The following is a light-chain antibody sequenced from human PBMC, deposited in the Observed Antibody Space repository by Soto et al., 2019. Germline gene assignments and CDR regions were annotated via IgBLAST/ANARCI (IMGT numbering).Light chain of an antibody. V-gene: IGKV3-15*01. CDR1: QRVSSN. Sequence: EIVMTQSPATLSVSPGERATLSCRASQRVSSNLAWYQQKPGQTPKLLIYVASTRATGIPARFSGSGSGTEFTLTISSLQSEDFAVYYCQQYNVWPLTFGGGTKVECK. CDR3: QQYNVWPLT. J-gene: IGKJ4*01. CDR2: VAS.